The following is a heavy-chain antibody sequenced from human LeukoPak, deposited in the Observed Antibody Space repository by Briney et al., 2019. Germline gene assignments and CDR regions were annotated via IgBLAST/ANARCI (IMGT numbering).Heavy chain of an antibody. J-gene: IGHJ4*02. CDR3: AREGYFDWLLPFDY. CDR1: GFTFDDYG. V-gene: IGHV3-11*01. CDR2: ISSSGSTI. Sequence: GGSLRLSCAASGFTFDDYGMSWVRQAPGKGLEWVSYISSSGSTIYYADSVKGRFTISRDNAKNSLYLQMNSLRAEDTAVYYCAREGYFDWLLPFDYWGQGTLVTVSS. D-gene: IGHD3-9*01.